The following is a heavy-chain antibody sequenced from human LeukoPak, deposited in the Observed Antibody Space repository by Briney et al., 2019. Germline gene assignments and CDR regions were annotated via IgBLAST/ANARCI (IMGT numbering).Heavy chain of an antibody. D-gene: IGHD2-15*01. CDR2: IYTTGST. J-gene: IGHJ6*03. Sequence: SETLSLTCTVSGGSIRSYYWSWIRQPAGKGLEWIGRIYTTGSTTYNPSLKSRVTMSVDTSKNQFSLKLSSVTAADTAVYYCARGYCSGSSCYSYYYYNYMDVWGKGTTVTVSS. V-gene: IGHV4-4*07. CDR3: ARGYCSGSSCYSYYYYNYMDV. CDR1: GGSIRSYY.